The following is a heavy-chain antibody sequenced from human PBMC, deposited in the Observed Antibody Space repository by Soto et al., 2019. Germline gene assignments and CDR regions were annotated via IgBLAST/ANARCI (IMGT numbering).Heavy chain of an antibody. D-gene: IGHD6-13*01. CDR3: ARGPGRQQLDPYYYGMDV. J-gene: IGHJ6*02. CDR1: GGSISSSSYY. Sequence: SETLSLTCTVSGGSISSSSYYWGWIRQPPGKGLEWIGSIYYSGSTNYNPSLKSRVTISVDTSKNQFSLKLSSVTAADTAVYYCARGPGRQQLDPYYYGMDVWGQGTTVTVSS. CDR2: IYYSGST. V-gene: IGHV4-39*07.